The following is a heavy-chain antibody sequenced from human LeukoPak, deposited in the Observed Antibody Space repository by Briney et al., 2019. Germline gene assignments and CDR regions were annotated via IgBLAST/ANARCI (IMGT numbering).Heavy chain of an antibody. CDR2: IRSKALYGTS. J-gene: IGHJ4*02. Sequence: GGSLRLSCTGSGFRFGGYALSWVRQAPGKGLEWVGFIRSKALYGTSEYAASVEGRFSISRDDSNNIAYLHMNSLKTEDTAVYFCVRESVRDYYFDYWGQGTLVTVSS. V-gene: IGHV3-49*04. CDR1: GFRFGGYA. CDR3: VRESVRDYYFDY. D-gene: IGHD3-10*02.